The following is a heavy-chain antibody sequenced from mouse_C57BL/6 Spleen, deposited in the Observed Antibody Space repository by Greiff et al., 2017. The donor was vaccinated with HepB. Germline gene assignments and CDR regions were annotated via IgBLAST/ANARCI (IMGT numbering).Heavy chain of an antibody. CDR2: IYPGDGDT. CDR1: GYAFSSSW. D-gene: IGHD1-1*01. V-gene: IGHV1-82*01. J-gene: IGHJ2*01. Sequence: QVQLQQSGPELVKPGASVKISCKASGYAFSSSWMNWVKQRPGKGLEWIGRIYPGDGDTNYNGKFKGKATLTADKASSTAYMQLSSLTSEDSAVYFCARSFYGSSSYFDYWGQGTTLTVSS. CDR3: ARSFYGSSSYFDY.